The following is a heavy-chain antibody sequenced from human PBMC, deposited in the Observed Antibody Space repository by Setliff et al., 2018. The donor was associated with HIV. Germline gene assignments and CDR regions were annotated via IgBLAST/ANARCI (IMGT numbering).Heavy chain of an antibody. Sequence: PSETLSLTCAVSGGSISSTNWWTWVRQPPGKGLEWIGEIYHSGSFHYNPSLKSRVTISVDTSKNQFSLKLSSVTAADTAVYYCARAVQLGYFDYWGQGTLVTVSS. CDR2: IYHSGSF. CDR3: ARAVQLGYFDY. CDR1: GGSISSTNW. V-gene: IGHV4-4*02. J-gene: IGHJ4*02. D-gene: IGHD6-6*01.